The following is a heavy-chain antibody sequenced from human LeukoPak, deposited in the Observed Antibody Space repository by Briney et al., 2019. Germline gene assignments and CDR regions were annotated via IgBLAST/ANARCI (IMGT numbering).Heavy chain of an antibody. CDR3: AKGDYFDX. CDR2: IKEDGSEK. CDR1: GFTFSTSW. D-gene: IGHD3-16*01. V-gene: IGHV3-7*01. J-gene: IGHJ4*02. Sequence: GGSLRLSCAASGFTFSTSWMSWVRQAPGKGLEWVANIKEDGSEKWYMDSVKGRFTISRDNAKNSLYLQMNSLRAEDTAVFYCAKGDYFDXXGQGTLVTV.